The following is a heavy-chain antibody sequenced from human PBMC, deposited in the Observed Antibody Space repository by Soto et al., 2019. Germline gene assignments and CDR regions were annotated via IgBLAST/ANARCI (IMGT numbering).Heavy chain of an antibody. Sequence: ASVKVSCKASGYTFTGYYMHWVRQAPGQGLEWMGWINPNSGGTTYAPKFQGRVTMTRDTSNSTAYMELRGLTSDDTAIYYCARVTLKAGNWFDPWGQGTLVTVSS. CDR3: ARVTLKAGNWFDP. CDR1: GYTFTGYY. J-gene: IGHJ5*02. CDR2: INPNSGGT. V-gene: IGHV1-2*02.